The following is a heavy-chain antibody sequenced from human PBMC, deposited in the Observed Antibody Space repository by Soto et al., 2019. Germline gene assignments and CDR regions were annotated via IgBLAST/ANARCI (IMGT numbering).Heavy chain of an antibody. Sequence: VQLQGSGPGMVKPSQTLSLTCTVSDGSISSGGYYWSWIRQHPGKGLEWIGYIYYSGSTYYNPSLKSRVNISVDTSKNQLSLKLGSVTAADTDVYYCAREQQLVGFDYWCQGTLVTVSS. CDR1: DGSISSGGYY. J-gene: IGHJ4*02. D-gene: IGHD6-13*01. CDR2: IYYSGST. V-gene: IGHV4-31*03. CDR3: AREQQLVGFDY.